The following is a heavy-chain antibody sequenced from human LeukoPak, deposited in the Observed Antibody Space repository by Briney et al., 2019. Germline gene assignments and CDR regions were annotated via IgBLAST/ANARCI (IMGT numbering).Heavy chain of an antibody. Sequence: SETLSLTCTVSGGSISSSSYYWGWIRQPPGTGLEWIGRIYTSGSTNYNPSLKSRVTMSVDTSKNQFSLKLSSVTAADTAVYYCAVDSPTDYFDYWGQGTLVTVS. V-gene: IGHV4-39*07. CDR3: AVDSPTDYFDY. CDR2: IYTSGST. J-gene: IGHJ4*02. CDR1: GGSISSSSYY.